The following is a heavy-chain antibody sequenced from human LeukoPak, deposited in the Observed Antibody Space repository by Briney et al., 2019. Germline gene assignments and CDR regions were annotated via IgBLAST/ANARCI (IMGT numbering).Heavy chain of an antibody. V-gene: IGHV3-23*01. D-gene: IGHD6-19*01. J-gene: IGHJ4*02. CDR1: GFTFSSYA. Sequence: PGGSLRLSCAASGFTFSSYAMNWVRQAPGKGLEWVSSISGSGGSTDYADSVKGRFTISRDNSKNTLYLQMNSLRAEDTAVYYCAKATWTSVGIAVAGTDYWGQGTLVTVSS. CDR3: AKATWTSVGIAVAGTDY. CDR2: ISGSGGST.